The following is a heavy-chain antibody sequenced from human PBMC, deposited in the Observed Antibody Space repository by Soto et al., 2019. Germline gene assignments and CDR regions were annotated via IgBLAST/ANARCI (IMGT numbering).Heavy chain of an antibody. J-gene: IGHJ3*02. CDR2: IYYSGST. CDR3: ARLNRDIVVGHDAFDI. V-gene: IGHV4-31*03. Sequence: SETLSLTCTVSGGSISSGGNYWSWIRQHPGKGLEWIGYIYYSGSTYYNPSLKSRVTISVDTSKNQFSLKLSFVTVADTAVYYCARLNRDIVVGHDAFDIWGQGTMVTVSS. D-gene: IGHD2-15*01. CDR1: GGSISSGGNY.